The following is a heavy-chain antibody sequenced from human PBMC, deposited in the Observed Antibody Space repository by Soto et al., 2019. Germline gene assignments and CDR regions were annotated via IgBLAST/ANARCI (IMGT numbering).Heavy chain of an antibody. V-gene: IGHV4-4*07. CDR3: ARIDYSRQLADV. J-gene: IGHJ6*02. CDR1: GVYISDYY. CDR2: FYTGGTT. Sequence: SETLSLTCTVSGVYISDYYWSWIRQPAGRGLEWIGRFYTGGTTKYNPSLKSRVTVSADTSKNQISLKLTSVTAADTAVYYCARIDYSRQLADVWGQGTTVTVSS. D-gene: IGHD4-4*01.